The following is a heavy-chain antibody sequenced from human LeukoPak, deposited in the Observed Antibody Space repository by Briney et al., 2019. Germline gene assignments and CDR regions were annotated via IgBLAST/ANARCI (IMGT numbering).Heavy chain of an antibody. V-gene: IGHV4-39*01. CDR1: GGSISSSSYY. Sequence: SETLSLTCTVSGGSISSSSYYWGWIRQPPGKGLEWIGSIYYSGSTYYNPSLKSRVTISVDTSKNQFSLKLSSVTAADTAGYYCASAPDLLCSSTSCQPFDYWGQGTLVTVSS. CDR3: ASAPDLLCSSTSCQPFDY. D-gene: IGHD2-2*01. CDR2: IYYSGST. J-gene: IGHJ4*02.